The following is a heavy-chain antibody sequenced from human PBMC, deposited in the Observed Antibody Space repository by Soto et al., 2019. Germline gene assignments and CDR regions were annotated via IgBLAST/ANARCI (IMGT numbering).Heavy chain of an antibody. Sequence: GASVKVSCKASGGTFSSYAISWVRQAPGQGLEWMGGIIPIFGTANYAQKVQGRVTITADKSTSTAYMELSSLRSEDRAVYYCARHLNYDILTGYYKRGPYYYYGMDVWGQGTTVTVSS. CDR2: IIPIFGTA. CDR3: ARHLNYDILTGYYKRGPYYYYGMDV. V-gene: IGHV1-69*06. CDR1: GGTFSSYA. D-gene: IGHD3-9*01. J-gene: IGHJ6*02.